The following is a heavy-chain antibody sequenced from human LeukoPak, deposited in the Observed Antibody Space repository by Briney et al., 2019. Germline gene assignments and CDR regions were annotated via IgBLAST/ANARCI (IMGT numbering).Heavy chain of an antibody. V-gene: IGHV3-23*01. CDR1: GFTFSSYA. CDR2: TSGSGGGT. J-gene: IGHJ4*02. CDR3: ARGGLSGYYIY. Sequence: GGSLRLSCAGSGFTFSSYAMSWVRQAPGKGLEWVSTTSGSGGGTYYADSVKGRFTISRDNGKNSLYLQMDSLRAEDTAVYYCARGGLSGYYIYWGQGTLVTVSS. D-gene: IGHD5-12*01.